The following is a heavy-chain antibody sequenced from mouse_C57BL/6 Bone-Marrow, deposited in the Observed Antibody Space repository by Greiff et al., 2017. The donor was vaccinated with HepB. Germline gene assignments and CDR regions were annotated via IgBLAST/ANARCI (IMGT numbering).Heavy chain of an antibody. CDR1: GYTFTSYG. CDR3: AREIPYYYGSSYENY. V-gene: IGHV1-81*01. CDR2: IYPRSGNT. D-gene: IGHD1-1*01. J-gene: IGHJ2*01. Sequence: VQLQQSGAGLARPGASVKLSCKASGYTFTSYGISWVKQRTGQGLEWIGEIYPRSGNTYYNEKFKGKATLTADKSSSTAYMVLRSLTSEDSAVYFCAREIPYYYGSSYENYWGQGTTLTVSS.